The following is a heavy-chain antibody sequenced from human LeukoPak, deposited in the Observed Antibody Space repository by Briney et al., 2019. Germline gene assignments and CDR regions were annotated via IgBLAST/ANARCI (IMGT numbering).Heavy chain of an antibody. J-gene: IGHJ4*02. D-gene: IGHD3-22*01. CDR3: ARLHYYDSSGFYYFDY. CDR2: LYHPDST. CDR1: GYPINNAYY. Sequence: SETLSLTCGVSGYPINNAYYWVWIRQPPGKGLEWIGSLYHPDSTYYNPSLKSRVTMSVDTSRNQFSLRLSFVTAADTAVYYCARLHYYDSSGFYYFDYWGQGTLVTVSS. V-gene: IGHV4-38-2*01.